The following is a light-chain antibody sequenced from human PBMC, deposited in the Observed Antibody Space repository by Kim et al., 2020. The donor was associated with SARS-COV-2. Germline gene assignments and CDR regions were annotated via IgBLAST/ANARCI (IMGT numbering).Light chain of an antibody. J-gene: IGLJ3*02. V-gene: IGLV1-40*01. Sequence: MVIISCTGASSNIGAGYGVHWYQQIPGTAPKLLIFDNDHRPSGVPARFSASKSDTSASLAIAGLQPEDEADYHCQSYDTTLSSWVFGGGTQLTVL. CDR2: DND. CDR1: SSNIGAGYG. CDR3: QSYDTTLSSWV.